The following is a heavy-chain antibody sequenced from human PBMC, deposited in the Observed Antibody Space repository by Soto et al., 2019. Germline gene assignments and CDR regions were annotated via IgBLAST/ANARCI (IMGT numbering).Heavy chain of an antibody. CDR2: VNPTGGST. V-gene: IGHV1-46*03. Sequence: QVQLVQSGAEVKKPGASVRVSCKASGYTFTNYYIHWVRQAPGQGLEWMAIVNPTGGSTNYAQKFQGRVTVTFDTSTSTVFMELNSLRYEDTAVYYCARHLAAGDSWGQGTLVTVSS. CDR3: ARHLAAGDS. D-gene: IGHD6-25*01. J-gene: IGHJ4*02. CDR1: GYTFTNYY.